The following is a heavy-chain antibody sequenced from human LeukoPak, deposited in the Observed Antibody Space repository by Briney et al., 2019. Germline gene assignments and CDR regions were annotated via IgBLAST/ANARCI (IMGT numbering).Heavy chain of an antibody. D-gene: IGHD3-22*01. J-gene: IGHJ3*01. CDR2: INHSGST. Sequence: PSETLSLTCAVYGGSLTGYYWNWIRQPPGKGLEWIGEINHSGSTDCIPSLKSRVTISVDTSKNQFPLKLSSVTAADTAVYYCAKTRTYYDSSKGAFDVWGQGTTVTVSS. V-gene: IGHV4-34*01. CDR3: AKTRTYYDSSKGAFDV. CDR1: GGSLTGYY.